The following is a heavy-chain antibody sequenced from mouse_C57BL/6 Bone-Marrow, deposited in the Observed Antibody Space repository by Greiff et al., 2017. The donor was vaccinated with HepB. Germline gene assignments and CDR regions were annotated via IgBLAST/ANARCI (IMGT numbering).Heavy chain of an antibody. CDR1: GYTFTDHT. CDR2: IYPRDGST. V-gene: IGHV1-78*01. Sequence: VQLQESDAELVKPGASVKISCKVSGYTFTDHTIHWMKQRPEQGLEWIGYIYPRDGSTKYNEKFKGKATLTADKSSSTAYMQLNSLTSEDSAVYFCARLGYYGSSLYWYFDVWGTGTTVTVSS. J-gene: IGHJ1*03. CDR3: ARLGYYGSSLYWYFDV. D-gene: IGHD1-1*01.